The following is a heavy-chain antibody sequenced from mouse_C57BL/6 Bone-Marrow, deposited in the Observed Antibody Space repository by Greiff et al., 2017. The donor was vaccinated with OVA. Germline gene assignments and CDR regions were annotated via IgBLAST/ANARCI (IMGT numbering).Heavy chain of an antibody. CDR3: ARYYYGFFDY. Sequence: EVQLQQSGPELVKPGASVKISCKASGYTFTDYYMNWVKQSHGKSLEWIGDINPNNGGNSSNQKLKGKATLTVDKSSSTAYMELRRLTSEDAAVYYCARYYYGFFDYWGQGTTLTVSS. V-gene: IGHV1-26*01. J-gene: IGHJ2*01. CDR1: GYTFTDYY. CDR2: INPNNGGN. D-gene: IGHD1-1*01.